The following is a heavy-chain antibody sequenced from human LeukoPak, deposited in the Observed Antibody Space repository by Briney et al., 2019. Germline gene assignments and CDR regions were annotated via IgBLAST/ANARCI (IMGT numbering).Heavy chain of an antibody. V-gene: IGHV4-39*01. CDR1: SGSISSGDFD. CDR3: ARRRKHTDQIDY. J-gene: IGHJ4*02. Sequence: SETLSLTCIVSSGSISSGDFDWDWIRRPPGKGLEWIGRIFNSVTTHYNPSLNTRVTVSADTPRNQFSLRLSSVTAADTAVYYCARRRKHTDQIDYWGQGTLVTVSS. CDR2: IFNSVTT. D-gene: IGHD1-14*01.